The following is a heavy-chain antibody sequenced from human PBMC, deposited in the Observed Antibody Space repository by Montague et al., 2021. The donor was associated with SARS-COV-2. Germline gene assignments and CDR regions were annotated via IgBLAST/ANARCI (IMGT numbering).Heavy chain of an antibody. CDR3: AKDFETDTAHVASVFDF. CDR1: GFIFDDYG. J-gene: IGHJ3*01. CDR2: LSWNSGTI. D-gene: IGHD5-18*01. V-gene: IGHV3-9*01. Sequence: SLRLSCAASGFIFDDYGMHWVRQAPGKGLEWVSGLSWNSGTIDYADSVKGRFTISRDNAKNSLYLQMNRLRAEDTALYYCAKDFETDTAHVASVFDFWGQGTMVTVSS.